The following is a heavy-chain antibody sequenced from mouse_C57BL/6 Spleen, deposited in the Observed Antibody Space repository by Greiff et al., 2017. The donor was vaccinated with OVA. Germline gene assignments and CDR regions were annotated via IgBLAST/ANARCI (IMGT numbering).Heavy chain of an antibody. CDR3: ARRDGYYFDY. D-gene: IGHD2-3*01. J-gene: IGHJ2*01. Sequence: VMLVESGPELVKPGASVKLSCKASGYTFTSYDINWVKQRPGPGLEWIGWIYPRDGSTKYNEKFKGKATLTVDTSSSTAYMELHSLTSEDSAVYFCARRDGYYFDYWGQGTTLTVSS. CDR2: IYPRDGST. CDR1: GYTFTSYD. V-gene: IGHV1-85*01.